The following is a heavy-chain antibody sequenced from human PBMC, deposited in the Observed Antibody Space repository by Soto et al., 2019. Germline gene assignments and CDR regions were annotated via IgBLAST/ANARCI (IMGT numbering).Heavy chain of an antibody. CDR3: VRGGSNYAS. D-gene: IGHD4-4*01. Sequence: EVQLLESGGGLVQPGGSLRLSCTASGFSFVNYAMNWVRQAPGKGLEWVSGLSGSGTSTYYADSVKGRFTISRDNSRDTLFLQMNSLTADDTAVYYCVRGGSNYASWGQGTLVTVSS. J-gene: IGHJ5*02. CDR1: GFSFVNYA. V-gene: IGHV3-23*01. CDR2: LSGSGTST.